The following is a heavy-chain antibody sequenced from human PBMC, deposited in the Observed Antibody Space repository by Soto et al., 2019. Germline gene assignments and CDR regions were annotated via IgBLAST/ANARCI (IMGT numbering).Heavy chain of an antibody. Sequence: QVQLVQSGAEVRKPGASVQVSCKASGYTFSNYAISWVRQAPGQGLEWMGWISAYTGNTDYAQTLQGRVTMATDPSTGTAHVQLTSLTSDDTAVYYLPRNPGACMGGVSGRPAFDFWGQGTLVSVSS. D-gene: IGHD6-25*01. V-gene: IGHV1-18*01. CDR1: GYTFSNYA. CDR3: PRNPGACMGGVSGRPAFDF. CDR2: ISAYTGNT. J-gene: IGHJ4*02.